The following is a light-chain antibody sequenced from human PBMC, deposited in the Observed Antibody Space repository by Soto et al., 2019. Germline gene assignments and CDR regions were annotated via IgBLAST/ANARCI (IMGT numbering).Light chain of an antibody. Sequence: QSVLTQPPSASGTPGQRVTSSCSGSSSNIWSNYVYWYQQLPGTTPKLLSYRNNQRPSVVPDRFSGSKSGTSASLAISGLRSEDEADYYCAAWDDRLSGHVFGTGTKPTVL. V-gene: IGLV1-47*01. CDR3: AAWDDRLSGHV. J-gene: IGLJ1*01. CDR2: RNN. CDR1: SSNIWSNY.